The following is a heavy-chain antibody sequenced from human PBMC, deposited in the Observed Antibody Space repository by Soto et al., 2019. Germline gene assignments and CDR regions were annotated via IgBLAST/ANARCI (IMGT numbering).Heavy chain of an antibody. D-gene: IGHD1-26*01. Sequence: PGGSLRLSCAASGFSFSNFGMHWVRQAPGKGLEWVAVIWFDGSYKYYADSVKGRFTISRDNSKNTLYLQMDSLRAEDTAVYFCARERHKDSDTSREAFDIWGQGTMVTVSS. CDR3: ARERHKDSDTSREAFDI. J-gene: IGHJ3*02. CDR2: IWFDGSYK. CDR1: GFSFSNFG. V-gene: IGHV3-33*01.